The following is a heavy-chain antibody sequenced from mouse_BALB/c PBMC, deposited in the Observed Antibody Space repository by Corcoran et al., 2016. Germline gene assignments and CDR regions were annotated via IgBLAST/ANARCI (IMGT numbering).Heavy chain of an antibody. CDR3: ARSGMGAMDY. Sequence: QIQLVQSGPELKKPGKTVKISCKASGYTFTNYGMNWVKQAPGKGLKWMGWINTYTGEPTYADDFKGRFAFSLETSASTAYLQINNLKNEDMATYFCARSGMGAMDYWGQGTSVTVSS. CDR2: INTYTGEP. D-gene: IGHD2-3*01. CDR1: GYTFTNYG. V-gene: IGHV9-1*02. J-gene: IGHJ4*01.